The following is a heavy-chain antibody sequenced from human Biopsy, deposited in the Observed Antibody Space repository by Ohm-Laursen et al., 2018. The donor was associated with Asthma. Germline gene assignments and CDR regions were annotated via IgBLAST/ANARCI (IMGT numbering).Heavy chain of an antibody. CDR3: VRDGTDDAFDI. D-gene: IGHD1-1*01. CDR2: ISKDASTQ. J-gene: IGHJ3*02. CDR1: GFGFSNFA. V-gene: IGHV3-30*01. Sequence: SLRLSCAASGFGFSNFAIHWVRQAPGKGLEWVGVISKDASTQDYADSVKGRFTMARDNSKNTLDLQMNSLREEDTAVYYCVRDGTDDAFDIWGQGTVVSVSS.